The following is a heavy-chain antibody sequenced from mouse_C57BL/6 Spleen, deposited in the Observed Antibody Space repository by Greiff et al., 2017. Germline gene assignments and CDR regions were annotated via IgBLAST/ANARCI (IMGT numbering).Heavy chain of an antibody. J-gene: IGHJ3*01. CDR3: ASLDYYGSSYGLAY. V-gene: IGHV1-9*01. CDR1: GYTFTGYW. Sequence: VQVVESGAELMKPGASVKLSCKATGYTFTGYWIEWVKQRPGHGLEWIGEILPGSGSTNYNEKFKGKATFTADTSSNTAYMQLSSLTTEDSAIYYCASLDYYGSSYGLAYWGQGTLVTVSA. CDR2: ILPGSGST. D-gene: IGHD1-1*01.